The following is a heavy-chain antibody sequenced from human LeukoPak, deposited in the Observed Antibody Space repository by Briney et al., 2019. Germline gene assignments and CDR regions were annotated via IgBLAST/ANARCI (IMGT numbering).Heavy chain of an antibody. V-gene: IGHV3-7*01. CDR1: GFTYSSYG. Sequence: GGSPRLSCAASGFTYSSYGMHWVRQAPGKGLEWVANIKQDGSEKYYVDSVKGRFTISRDNAKNSLYLQMNSLRAEDTAVFYCARDKSWAYDYWGQGTLVTVSS. CDR2: IKQDGSEK. CDR3: ARDKSWAYDY. D-gene: IGHD7-27*01. J-gene: IGHJ4*02.